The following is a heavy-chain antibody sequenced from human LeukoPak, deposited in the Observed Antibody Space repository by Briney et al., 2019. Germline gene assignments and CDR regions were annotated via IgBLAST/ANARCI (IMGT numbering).Heavy chain of an antibody. CDR2: IYTSGST. J-gene: IGHJ4*02. CDR1: GGSISSYY. Sequence: PSETLSLTCTVSGGSISSYYWSWIRQPAGKGLEWIGRIYTSGSTNYNPSLKSRVTMSVDTSKNQFSLKLSSVTAADTAVYYCARDTWGQYCSGGSCHPHYLDYWGQGTLVTVSS. V-gene: IGHV4-4*07. D-gene: IGHD2-15*01. CDR3: ARDTWGQYCSGGSCHPHYLDY.